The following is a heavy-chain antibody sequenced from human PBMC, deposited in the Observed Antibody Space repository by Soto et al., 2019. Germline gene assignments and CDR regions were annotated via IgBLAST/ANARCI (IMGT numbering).Heavy chain of an antibody. Sequence: SETLSLTCTVSGGSTSSYYWSWIRQPPGKGLEWIGYIYYSGSTNYNPSLKSRVTISVDTSKNQFSLKLSSVTAADTAVYYCARAMVRGVIDHNWFDPWGQGTLVTVSS. CDR2: IYYSGST. CDR1: GGSTSSYY. V-gene: IGHV4-59*01. J-gene: IGHJ5*02. D-gene: IGHD3-10*01. CDR3: ARAMVRGVIDHNWFDP.